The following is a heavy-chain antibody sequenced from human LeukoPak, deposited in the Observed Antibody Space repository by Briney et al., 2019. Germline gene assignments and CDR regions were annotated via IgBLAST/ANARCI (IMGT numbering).Heavy chain of an antibody. CDR1: GDSVTTYY. D-gene: IGHD4-11*01. V-gene: IGHV4-59*02. Sequence: SEALSLTCTVSGDSVTTYYWSWIRQPPGKGLEWLGYVYYSGSATYNPSLKSRVTISVDTSKNQFSLRLSSVTAADTAVYYCARDGSNWSNDYYHGVDVWGQGTTVTVSS. CDR3: ARDGSNWSNDYYHGVDV. J-gene: IGHJ6*02. CDR2: VYYSGSA.